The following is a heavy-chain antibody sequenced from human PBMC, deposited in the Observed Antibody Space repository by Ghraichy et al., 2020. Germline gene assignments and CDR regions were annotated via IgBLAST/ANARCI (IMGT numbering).Heavy chain of an antibody. D-gene: IGHD4-17*01. CDR3: ARDDDGDLDY. V-gene: IGHV3-21*04. CDR1: GLMFSPNT. J-gene: IGHJ4*02. CDR2: ISSSTRYI. Sequence: GGSLRLSCVASGLMFSPNTMNWVRQAPGKGLEWVSSISSSTRYIYYADSVKGRFTISRDNAQNSLYLQMNSLRAEDTALYYCARDDDGDLDYWGQGTLVTVSS.